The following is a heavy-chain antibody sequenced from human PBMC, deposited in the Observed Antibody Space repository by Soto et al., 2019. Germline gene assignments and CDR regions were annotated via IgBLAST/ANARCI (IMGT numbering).Heavy chain of an antibody. D-gene: IGHD1-1*01. J-gene: IGHJ6*02. CDR3: ARGGGWKGYYYGMDV. CDR2: IYHSGST. Sequence: PSETLSLTCAVSGGSISSSNWWSWVRQPPGKGLEWIGEIYHSGSTNYNPSLKSRVTISVDKSKNQFSLKLSSVAAADTAVYYCARGGGWKGYYYGMDVWGQGTTVTVSS. V-gene: IGHV4-4*02. CDR1: GGSISSSNW.